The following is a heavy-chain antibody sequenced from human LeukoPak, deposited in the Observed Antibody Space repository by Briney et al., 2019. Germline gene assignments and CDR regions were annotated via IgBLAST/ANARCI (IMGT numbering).Heavy chain of an antibody. D-gene: IGHD3-3*01. Sequence: GGSLRLSCAASGFTFSSYSMNWVRQAPGKGLEWVSSISSSSSYIYSADSVKGRFTISRDNAKNSLYLQMNSLRAEDTAVYYCARGWNIWGQGTMVTVSS. CDR3: ARGWNI. CDR1: GFTFSSYS. V-gene: IGHV3-21*01. J-gene: IGHJ3*02. CDR2: ISSSSSYI.